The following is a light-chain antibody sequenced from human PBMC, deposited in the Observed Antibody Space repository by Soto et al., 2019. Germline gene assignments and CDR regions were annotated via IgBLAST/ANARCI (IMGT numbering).Light chain of an antibody. J-gene: IGKJ4*01. CDR2: WAS. V-gene: IGKV4-1*01. Sequence: DIVMTQSPDSLAVSLGEVATINCKSSQSVLYSSNSKNYLSWYQQKPGLPPKLLIYWASTRESGVPDRISGSGSGTDFTLTISGLQAADVAVYYCQQYYSSPLTFGGGTKVEIK. CDR3: QQYYSSPLT. CDR1: QSVLYSSNSKNY.